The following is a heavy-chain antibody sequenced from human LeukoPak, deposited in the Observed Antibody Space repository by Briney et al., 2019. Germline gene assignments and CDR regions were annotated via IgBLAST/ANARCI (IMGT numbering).Heavy chain of an antibody. V-gene: IGHV4-4*07. CDR1: GGSISSYY. Sequence: SETLSLTCTVSGGSISSYYWSWIRQPAGKGLEWIGRIYTSGSTNYNPSLKSRVTMSVDTSKNQFSLKLSPVTAADTAVYYCARDTPRYCSSTSCRTFDYWGQGTLVTVSS. CDR2: IYTSGST. CDR3: ARDTPRYCSSTSCRTFDY. D-gene: IGHD2-2*01. J-gene: IGHJ4*02.